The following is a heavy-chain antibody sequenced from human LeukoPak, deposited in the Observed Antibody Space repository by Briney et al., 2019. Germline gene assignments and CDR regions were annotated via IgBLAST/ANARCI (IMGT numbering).Heavy chain of an antibody. V-gene: IGHV3-15*01. CDR2: IKSKTDGGTT. CDR3: TTVATIVTQNFDY. CDR1: GFTFSNAW. D-gene: IGHD4/OR15-4a*01. J-gene: IGHJ4*02. Sequence: PGGSLRLSCAASGFTFSNAWMNWVRQAPGKGLEWVGRIKSKTDGGTTDYAAPVKGRFTISRDDSKNTLYLQMDSLKSEGTAMYYCTTVATIVTQNFDYWGQGTLVTVSS.